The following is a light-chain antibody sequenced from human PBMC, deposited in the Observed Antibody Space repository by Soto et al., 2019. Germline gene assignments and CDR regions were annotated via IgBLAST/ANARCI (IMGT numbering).Light chain of an antibody. CDR3: TSWTTSTTMX. CDR2: DVN. V-gene: IGLV2-14*03. CDR1: SSDIGAYNF. Sequence: QSVLTQPASVSGSPGQSITISCTGTSSDIGAYNFVSWYQQHPGKAPKLMLYDVNIRPSGVSNRFSGSKSGNTASLTISGLQAEDEADYYCTSWTTSTTMXFGGGTKVTV. J-gene: IGLJ2*01.